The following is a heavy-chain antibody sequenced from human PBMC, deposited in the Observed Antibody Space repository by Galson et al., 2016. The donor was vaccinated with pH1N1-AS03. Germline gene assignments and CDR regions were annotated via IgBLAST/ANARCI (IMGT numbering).Heavy chain of an antibody. D-gene: IGHD1-20*01. CDR3: AKMEGSNNFYYFDY. V-gene: IGHV3-33*06. J-gene: IGHJ4*02. Sequence: SLRLSCAASGFIFSSYCMYWVRQAPGKGLEWVAVIWFDGNDKYYADSVTGRFTISRDNSKNTLYLQMNSLRAENTAVYYCAKMEGSNNFYYFDYWGQGTPVTVSS. CDR1: GFIFSSYC. CDR2: IWFDGNDK.